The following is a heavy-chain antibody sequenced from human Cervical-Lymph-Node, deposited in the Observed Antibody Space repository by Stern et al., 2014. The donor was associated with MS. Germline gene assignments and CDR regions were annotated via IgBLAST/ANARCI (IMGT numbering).Heavy chain of an antibody. CDR3: TRSHGDYDARDLTWSFDL. CDR1: GLTFRGYA. J-gene: IGHJ2*01. Sequence: QVQLVESGGGVVQPGRSLRLSCAAAGLTFRGYAMHWVRPAPGKGLEWVAVTSFDGRNKFYADSVRGRFTASRGNPKRTLFLPMDNLRPEDTAVFYCTRSHGDYDARDLTWSFDLWGRGTLVTVSS. CDR2: TSFDGRNK. D-gene: IGHD4-17*01. V-gene: IGHV3-30*03.